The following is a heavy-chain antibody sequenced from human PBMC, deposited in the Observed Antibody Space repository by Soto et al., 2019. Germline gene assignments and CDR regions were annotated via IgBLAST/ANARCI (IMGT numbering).Heavy chain of an antibody. V-gene: IGHV4-59*12. CDR3: ASQDYDKSVYYFDY. J-gene: IGHJ4*02. CDR2: IFHSGST. D-gene: IGHD3-22*01. Sequence: SETLSLTCTVSAGSISSYYWSWIRQPPGKGLEFIGYIFHSGSTNYNPSLKSRVTISLDTSKGQFSLTLSSVTAADTAIYYCASQDYDKSVYYFDYWGRGTLVTVSS. CDR1: AGSISSYY.